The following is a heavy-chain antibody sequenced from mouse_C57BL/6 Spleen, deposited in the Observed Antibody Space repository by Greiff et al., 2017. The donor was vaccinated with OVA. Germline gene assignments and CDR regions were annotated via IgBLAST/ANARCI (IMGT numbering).Heavy chain of an antibody. V-gene: IGHV1-53*01. D-gene: IGHD2-4*01. CDR3: ARWGDYDVRSYYYFDY. CDR1: GYTFTSYW. Sequence: QVQLQQPGTELVKPGASVKLSCKASGYTFTSYWMHWVKQRPGQGLEWIGNINPSNGGTNYNEKFKSKATLTVDKSSSTAYMQLSSLTSEDSAVYYCARWGDYDVRSYYYFDYWGQGTTLTVSS. J-gene: IGHJ2*01. CDR2: INPSNGGT.